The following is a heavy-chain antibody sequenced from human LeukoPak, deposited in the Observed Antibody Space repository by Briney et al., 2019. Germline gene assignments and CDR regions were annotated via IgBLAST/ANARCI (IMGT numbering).Heavy chain of an antibody. V-gene: IGHV3-21*01. CDR2: ISRSSSYI. J-gene: IGHJ6*03. D-gene: IGHD2-2*01. CDR3: ARGQYQLLLKNYYYYYYMDV. CDR1: GFSFSSYS. Sequence: GGSLRLSCAASGFSFSSYSMNWVRQAPGKGLEWVSSISRSSSYIYYADSVKGRYTISRDNAKNSLYLQMNSLRAEDTAVYYCARGQYQLLLKNYYYYYYMDVWGKGTTVTVSS.